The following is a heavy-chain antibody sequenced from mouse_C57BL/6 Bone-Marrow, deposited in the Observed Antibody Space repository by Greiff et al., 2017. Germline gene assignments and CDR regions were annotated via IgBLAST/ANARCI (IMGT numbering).Heavy chain of an antibody. CDR2: IDPGDGDT. J-gene: IGHJ4*01. CDR1: GYAFSSSW. Sequence: VQLQESGPELVKPGASVKISCKASGYAFSSSWMNWVKQRPGKGLEWIGRIDPGDGDTNYNGKFKGKATLTADKSSSTAYMQLSSLPSEDSAVYVCAMYGNYEDAMDYWGQGTSVTVSS. V-gene: IGHV1-82*01. D-gene: IGHD2-10*02. CDR3: AMYGNYEDAMDY.